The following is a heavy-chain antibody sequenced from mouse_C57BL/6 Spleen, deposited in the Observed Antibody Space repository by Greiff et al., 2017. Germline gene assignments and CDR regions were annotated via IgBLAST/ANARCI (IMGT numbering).Heavy chain of an antibody. D-gene: IGHD2-3*01. CDR3: ARHDGYYGDWYFDV. J-gene: IGHJ1*03. CDR1: GFTFSSYT. V-gene: IGHV5-9*04. Sequence: EVKVVEPGGGLVKPGGSLKLSCAASGFTFSSYTMSWVRQTPEKRLEWVATISGGGGNTYYPDSVKGRFTISRDNAKNTLYLQMSSLRSEDTAVYYCARHDGYYGDWYFDVWGTGTTVTVSS. CDR2: ISGGGGNT.